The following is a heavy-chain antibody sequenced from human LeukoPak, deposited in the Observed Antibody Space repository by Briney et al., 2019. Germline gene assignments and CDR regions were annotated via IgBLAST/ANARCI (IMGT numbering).Heavy chain of an antibody. CDR1: GFTFSDYA. V-gene: IGHV3-21*01. Sequence: GGSLRLSCAASGFTFSDYAVNWVRQAPGKGLEWLSSIISSSVPKFYADSVKGRFTISRDNAKQSLYLQMDDLRVEDTAIYYCGVAASAFSDFGSWGQGTLVTVSS. CDR2: IISSSVPK. J-gene: IGHJ4*02. D-gene: IGHD1-26*01. CDR3: GVAASAFSDFGS.